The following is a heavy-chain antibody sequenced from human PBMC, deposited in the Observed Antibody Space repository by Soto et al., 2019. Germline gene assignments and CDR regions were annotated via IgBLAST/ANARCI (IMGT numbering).Heavy chain of an antibody. V-gene: IGHV4-31*03. CDR1: GGSISSGGYY. CDR3: ARGPPYCGGDCYRITPFDY. CDR2: IYYSGST. D-gene: IGHD2-21*02. Sequence: SETLSLTCTVSGGSISSGGYYWSWIRQHPGKGLEWIGYIYYSGSTYYNPSLKSRVTISVDTSKNQFSLKLSSVTAADTAVYYCARGPPYCGGDCYRITPFDYWGQGALVTVSS. J-gene: IGHJ4*02.